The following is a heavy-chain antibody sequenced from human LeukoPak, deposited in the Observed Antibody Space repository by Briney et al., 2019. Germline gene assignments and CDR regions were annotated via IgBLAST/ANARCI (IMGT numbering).Heavy chain of an antibody. D-gene: IGHD1-20*01. CDR1: GASIRHYY. V-gene: IGHV4-59*01. Sequence: SETLSLTCTVSGASIRHYYWSWIRQPPGKGLEWIGNLYHSGSPNCNPSLKSRVTISIDTAKNQFSLRLRSVTAADTAVYYCATLTGTTYPYYFDFWGQATLVTVSS. CDR3: ATLTGTTYPYYFDF. CDR2: LYHSGSP. J-gene: IGHJ4*02.